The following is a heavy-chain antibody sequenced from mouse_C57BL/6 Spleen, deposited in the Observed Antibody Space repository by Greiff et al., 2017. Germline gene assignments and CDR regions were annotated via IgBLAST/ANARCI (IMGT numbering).Heavy chain of an antibody. CDR1: GFTFSSYA. V-gene: IGHV5-4*01. CDR3: ARGDRY. J-gene: IGHJ2*01. Sequence: VQLQQSGGGLVKPGGSLKLSCAASGFTFSSYAMSWVRQTPEKRLEWVATISDGGSYTYYPDNVKGRFTISRDNAKNNLYLQMSHLKSEDTAMYYCARGDRYWGQGTTLTVSS. D-gene: IGHD3-3*01. CDR2: ISDGGSYT.